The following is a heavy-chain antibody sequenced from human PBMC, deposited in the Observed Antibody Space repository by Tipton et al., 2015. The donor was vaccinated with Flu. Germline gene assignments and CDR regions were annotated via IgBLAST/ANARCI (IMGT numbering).Heavy chain of an antibody. CDR3: ATGVWGGGTYSPSSHYFEF. V-gene: IGHV4-30-4*01. Sequence: TLSLTCTVSGDSISRGDYYWSWIRQPPGKDLEWIGNIYYRGSTYYNPSLKSRVTISPLTSKDQFSLRLSSVTAADTAVYYCATGVWGGGTYSPSSHYFEFWGQGALVTVSS. D-gene: IGHD1-26*01. CDR2: IYYRGST. CDR1: GDSISRGDYY. J-gene: IGHJ4*02.